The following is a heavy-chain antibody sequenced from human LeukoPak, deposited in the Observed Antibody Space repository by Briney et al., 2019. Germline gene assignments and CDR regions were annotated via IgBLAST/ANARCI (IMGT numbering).Heavy chain of an antibody. CDR2: ILYDESNR. J-gene: IGHJ4*02. CDR1: GFTFKNYN. Sequence: PGGSLRLSCAGYGFTFKNYNMYWVRQAPGKGLEWVAFILYDESNRYYGDSVKGRLTVSRDNSKNTLYLQMYSLTVEDTAVYYCARGEERPWDYYFDYWGQGALVTVSS. CDR3: ARGEERPWDYYFDY. D-gene: IGHD1-26*01. V-gene: IGHV3-30*04.